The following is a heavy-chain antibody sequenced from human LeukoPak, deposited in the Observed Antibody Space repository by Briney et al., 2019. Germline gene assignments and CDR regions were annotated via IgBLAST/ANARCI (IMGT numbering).Heavy chain of an antibody. D-gene: IGHD4-23*01. CDR3: ANPGGLTTVVTTPWYYGMDV. CDR2: ISGSGGST. J-gene: IGHJ6*02. Sequence: PGGSLRLSCAASGFTFSSYAMSWVRQAPGKGLEWVSAISGSGGSTYYADSVKGRFTISRDNSKNTLYLQMNSLRAEDTAVYYCANPGGLTTVVTTPWYYGMDVWGQGTTVTVSS. V-gene: IGHV3-23*01. CDR1: GFTFSSYA.